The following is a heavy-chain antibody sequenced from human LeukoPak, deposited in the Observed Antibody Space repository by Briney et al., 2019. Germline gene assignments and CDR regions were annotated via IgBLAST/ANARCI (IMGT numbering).Heavy chain of an antibody. V-gene: IGHV3-23*01. CDR1: GFTFSIYA. CDR3: ARDRPNYYGSDGHYYRRDGDY. Sequence: GGSLRLSCAASGFTFSIYAMSWVRQAPGKGLQWVSSVTSRGESTWYVDSVKGRFTITRDNSENTLYLQMHSLRAEDTAVYYCARDRPNYYGSDGHYYRRDGDYWGRGTLVSVSS. CDR2: VTSRGEST. D-gene: IGHD3-22*01. J-gene: IGHJ4*02.